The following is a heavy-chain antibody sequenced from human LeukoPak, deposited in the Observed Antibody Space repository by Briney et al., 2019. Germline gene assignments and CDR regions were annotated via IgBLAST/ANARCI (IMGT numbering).Heavy chain of an antibody. CDR3: ARGLYCSGGSCYNWFDP. V-gene: IGHV6-1*01. J-gene: IGHJ5*02. CDR2: TYYKSKWYN. Sequence: SQTLSLTFAISGDSVSSNSAAWNWIRQSPSRGLEWLGRTYYKSKWYNDYAVSVKSRITINPDTSKNQFSLQLNSVTPEDTAVYYCARGLYCSGGSCYNWFDPWGQGTLVTVSS. CDR1: GDSVSSNSAA. D-gene: IGHD2-15*01.